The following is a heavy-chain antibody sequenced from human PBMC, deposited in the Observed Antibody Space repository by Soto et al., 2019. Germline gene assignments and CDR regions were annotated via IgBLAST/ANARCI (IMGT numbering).Heavy chain of an antibody. D-gene: IGHD7-27*01. CDR2: ISSSSTI. CDR3: ARDDWGFDY. CDR1: GFTFSSYS. Sequence: EVQLVESGGGLVQPGGSLRLSCAASGFTFSSYSMNWVRQAPGKGLEWVSYISSSSTIYYADSVKGRFTISRDNAKNSLYLQMNSLRDEDTAVYYCARDDWGFDYWGQGTLVTVSS. J-gene: IGHJ4*02. V-gene: IGHV3-48*02.